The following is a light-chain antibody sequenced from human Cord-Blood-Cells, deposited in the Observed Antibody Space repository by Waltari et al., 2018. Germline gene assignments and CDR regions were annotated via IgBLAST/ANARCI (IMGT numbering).Light chain of an antibody. CDR2: DVS. V-gene: IGLV2-14*01. CDR1: SSDVGGSND. CDR3: SSYTSSSTWV. Sequence: QSALTQPASVSGSPGQSITISCPGTSSDVGGSNDVSWYQTHPGKAPKLMIYDVSKRPSGVSNRFSGSKSGNTASLTISGIQAEGEADYYCSSYTSSSTWVFGGGTKLTVL. J-gene: IGLJ3*02.